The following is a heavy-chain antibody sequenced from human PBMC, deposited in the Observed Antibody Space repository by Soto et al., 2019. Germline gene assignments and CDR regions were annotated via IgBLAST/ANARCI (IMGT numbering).Heavy chain of an antibody. D-gene: IGHD1-1*01. Sequence: GRSLRLSCAASGFTFTNIAMTWVRQAPGKGLEWVSTITDSGGSTDYADSVKGRFTISRDNSKSTLYLQMNNLRADATAVYYCGNLYWNPHYFDYWGQGALVTVSS. CDR3: GNLYWNPHYFDY. J-gene: IGHJ4*02. CDR2: ITDSGGST. CDR1: GFTFTNIA. V-gene: IGHV3-23*01.